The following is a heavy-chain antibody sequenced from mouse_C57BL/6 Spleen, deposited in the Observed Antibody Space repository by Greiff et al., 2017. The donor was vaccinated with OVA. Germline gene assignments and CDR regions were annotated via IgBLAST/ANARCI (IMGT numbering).Heavy chain of an antibody. D-gene: IGHD1-1*01. J-gene: IGHJ1*03. Sequence: QVQLQQPGAELVKPGASVKMSCKASGYTFTSYWITWVKQRPEQGLEWIGDIYPGSGSTNYNEKFKSKATLTVDTSSSTAYMQLSSLTSEDSAVYYGARGADYGSSYWYFDVWGTGTTVTVSS. CDR1: GYTFTSYW. CDR3: ARGADYGSSYWYFDV. CDR2: IYPGSGST. V-gene: IGHV1-55*01.